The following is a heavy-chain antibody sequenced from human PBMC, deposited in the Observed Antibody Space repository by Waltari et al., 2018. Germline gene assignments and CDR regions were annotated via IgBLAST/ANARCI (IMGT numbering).Heavy chain of an antibody. V-gene: IGHV4-34*12. CDR1: GGSFSGYY. CDR2: IINTGST. CDR3: ARDGATDTVTTPPTNWFDP. D-gene: IGHD4-4*01. Sequence: QVQLQQWGAGLLKPSETLSLTCAVYGGSFSGYYWSWIRQPPGKGLEWIGEIINTGSTNSNPSLKSRVTISVDTSKNQFSLKLSSVTAADTAVYYCARDGATDTVTTPPTNWFDPWGQGTLVTVSS. J-gene: IGHJ5*02.